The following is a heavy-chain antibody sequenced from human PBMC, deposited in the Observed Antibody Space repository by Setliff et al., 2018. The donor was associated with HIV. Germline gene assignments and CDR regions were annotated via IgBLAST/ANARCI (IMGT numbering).Heavy chain of an antibody. D-gene: IGHD6-13*01. V-gene: IGHV4-4*09. CDR1: DDSFSNYD. CDR3: ARGVRGSWLVYWFDP. CDR2: ISSSGTT. J-gene: IGHJ5*02. Sequence: SETLSLTCVVSDDSFSNYDWTWIRQPPGKALQWIGYISSSGTTNYNPSLKSRVTISVDTSKNQFSLKLSSVTAADTAVYYCARGVRGSWLVYWFDPWGQGTLVTVSS.